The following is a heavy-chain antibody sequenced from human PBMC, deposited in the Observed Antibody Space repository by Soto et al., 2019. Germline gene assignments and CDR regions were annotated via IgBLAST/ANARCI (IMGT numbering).Heavy chain of an antibody. D-gene: IGHD3-22*01. V-gene: IGHV4-59*01. CDR2: IYYSGST. CDR3: ARASDYYDSSGYWWAFDY. Sequence: SETLSLTCTVSGGSISSYYWSWIRQPPGKGLEWIGYIYYSGSTNYNPSLKSRVTISVDTSKSQFSLKLSSVTAADTAVYYCARASDYYDSSGYWWAFDYWGQGTLVTVSS. CDR1: GGSISSYY. J-gene: IGHJ4*02.